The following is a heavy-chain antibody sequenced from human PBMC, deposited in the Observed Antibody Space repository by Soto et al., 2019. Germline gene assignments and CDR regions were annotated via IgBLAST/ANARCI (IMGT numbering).Heavy chain of an antibody. V-gene: IGHV4-4*02. D-gene: IGHD2-2*01. CDR2: LHNGGRT. CDR1: RYSINNNNW. Sequence: SETLSLTCDVSRYSINNNNWWSWGRQPPGGRLEWIGDLHNGGRTNCNPSLESRATFSVDISKHQFFLKLSSVTAAVTAGYYCTKNSAYPLDYWGQGTLVTVSS. CDR3: TKNSAYPLDY. J-gene: IGHJ4*02.